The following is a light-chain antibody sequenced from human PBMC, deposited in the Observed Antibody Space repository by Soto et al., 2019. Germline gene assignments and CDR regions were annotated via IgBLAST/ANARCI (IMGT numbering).Light chain of an antibody. CDR3: QQTYKFPFT. CDR2: LAS. Sequence: DIQMTQSPSSLSASVGDRVTITCRASQTISSSINWYQQKPGKAPNLLIFLASNLQSGVPSRFSGTGSGTYFTLTVSSLQPEDFATYYCQQTYKFPFTFGPGTTVDI. V-gene: IGKV1-39*01. J-gene: IGKJ3*01. CDR1: QTISSS.